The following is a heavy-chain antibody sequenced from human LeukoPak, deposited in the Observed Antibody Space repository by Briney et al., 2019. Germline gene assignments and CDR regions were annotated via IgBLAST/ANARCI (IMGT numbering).Heavy chain of an antibody. CDR2: IIPIFGTA. V-gene: IGHV1-69*05. D-gene: IGHD5-18*01. CDR1: GGTLSSYA. Sequence: EASVNVSCKASGGTLSSYAISWVRQAPGQGLEWMGGIIPIFGTANYAQKFQGRVTITTDESTSTAYMELSSLRSEDTAVYYCAIQTLGYSYGHFDYWGQGTLVTVSS. J-gene: IGHJ4*02. CDR3: AIQTLGYSYGHFDY.